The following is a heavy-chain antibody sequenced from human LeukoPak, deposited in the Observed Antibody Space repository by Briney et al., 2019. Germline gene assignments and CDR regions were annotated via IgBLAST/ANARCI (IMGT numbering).Heavy chain of an antibody. J-gene: IGHJ5*02. Sequence: GGSLRLSCAASGFAFSSYWMHWVRQAPGKGLVWVSRINSDGSSTTYADSVQDRFTISRDDAKNTLYLQMNSLRADDTAVYYCARSVYSYYANWFDPWGQGTLVTVSS. CDR3: ARSVYSYYANWFDP. V-gene: IGHV3-74*01. CDR1: GFAFSSYW. D-gene: IGHD4-11*01. CDR2: INSDGSST.